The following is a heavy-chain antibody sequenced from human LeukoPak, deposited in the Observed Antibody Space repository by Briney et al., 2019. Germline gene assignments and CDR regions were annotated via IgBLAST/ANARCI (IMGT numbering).Heavy chain of an antibody. V-gene: IGHV3-43D*03. CDR2: ISWHGETT. CDR1: GFPFDDYG. CDR3: AKNIRQLGTYYYYMDV. J-gene: IGHJ6*03. Sequence: GGSLRLSCAASGFPFDDYGMLWVRQGPGKGLEWVSFISWHGETTYYSDSVKGRFTISRDNAKNSLYLQMNSLRAEDTAVYYCAKNIRQLGTYYYYMDVWGKGTTVTVSS. D-gene: IGHD3-10*01.